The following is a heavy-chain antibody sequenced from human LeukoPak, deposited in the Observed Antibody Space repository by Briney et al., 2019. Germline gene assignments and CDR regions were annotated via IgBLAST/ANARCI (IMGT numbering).Heavy chain of an antibody. Sequence: GRSLRLSCAASGFTFSDYYMSWIRQAPGKGLEWVSYISSSGSTIYYADSVKGRFTISRDNAKNSLYLQMNSLRAEDTAVYYCTTTKAEYFQHWGQGTLVTVSS. D-gene: IGHD2-8*01. CDR1: GFTFSDYY. CDR3: TTTKAEYFQH. V-gene: IGHV3-11*01. J-gene: IGHJ1*01. CDR2: ISSSGSTI.